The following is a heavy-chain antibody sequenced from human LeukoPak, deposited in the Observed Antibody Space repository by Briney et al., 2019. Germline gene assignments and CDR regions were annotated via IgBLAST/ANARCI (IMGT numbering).Heavy chain of an antibody. J-gene: IGHJ6*03. CDR1: GGSISSGSYY. CDR2: IYTSGST. D-gene: IGHD3-10*01. Sequence: SQTLSLTCTVSGGSISSGSYYWSWIRQPAGKGLEWIGRIYTSGSTNYNPSLKSRVTISVDTSKNQFSLKLSSVTAADTAVYYCARGFHYMDVWGKGTTVTVSS. CDR3: ARGFHYMDV. V-gene: IGHV4-61*02.